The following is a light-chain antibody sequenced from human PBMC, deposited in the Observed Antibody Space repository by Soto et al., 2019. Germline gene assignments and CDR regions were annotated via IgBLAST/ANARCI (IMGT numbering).Light chain of an antibody. V-gene: IGKV1-5*03. CDR3: HQYDTYPWT. CDR1: QKINTW. J-gene: IGKJ1*01. Sequence: DIQMTQSPSTLSASVGDRVNITCRASQKINTWLAWYQQKVGTVPKLLIHRASNLETGVPPRFSGSGSGTDFTLTIAGLQPDDFATYFCHQYDTYPWTFGQGTKVEIK. CDR2: RAS.